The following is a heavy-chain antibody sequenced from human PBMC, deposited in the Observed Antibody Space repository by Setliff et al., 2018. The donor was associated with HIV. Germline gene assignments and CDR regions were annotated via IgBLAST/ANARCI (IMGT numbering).Heavy chain of an antibody. Sequence: LRLSCAASGFTFSDCSMNWVRQAPGKGLEWISYITSTGSTIFYADSVKGRFTISRDNDKNSVHLQMTSLRAEDTAVYYCASSKGHLYYDDDTGYVLRAFDIWGQGTMVTVSS. CDR2: ITSTGSTI. CDR1: GFTFSDCS. J-gene: IGHJ3*02. D-gene: IGHD3-22*01. V-gene: IGHV3-48*01. CDR3: ASSKGHLYYDDDTGYVLRAFDI.